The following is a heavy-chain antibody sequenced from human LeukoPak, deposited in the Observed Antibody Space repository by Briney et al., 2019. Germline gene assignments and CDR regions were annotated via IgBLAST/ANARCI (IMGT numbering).Heavy chain of an antibody. CDR2: IYYSGST. CDR1: GGSISSSSYY. V-gene: IGHV4-39*07. D-gene: IGHD4-17*01. J-gene: IGHJ4*02. CDR3: ASPDSTTVTPDALGGEGSFDY. Sequence: SETLSLTCTVSGGSISSSSYYWGWIRQPPGKGLEWIGSIYYSGSTYYNPSLKSRVTISVDTSKNQFSLKLSSVTAADTAVYYCASPDSTTVTPDALGGEGSFDYWGQGTLVTVSS.